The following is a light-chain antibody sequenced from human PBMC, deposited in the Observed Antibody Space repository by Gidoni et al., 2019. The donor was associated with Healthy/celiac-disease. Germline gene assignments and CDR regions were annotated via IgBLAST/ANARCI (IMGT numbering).Light chain of an antibody. CDR1: QSVISN. CDR2: GAS. Sequence: ELVMTQSPATLSVSPGDRATLSCRASQSVISNLAWYQQKPGQAPRPLIYGASTRATGIPARFSGSGAGTEYTLTISSMQSEDVAVDYCQQYNNRPAWTFGQGTKVEIK. CDR3: QQYNNRPAWT. J-gene: IGKJ1*01. V-gene: IGKV3-15*01.